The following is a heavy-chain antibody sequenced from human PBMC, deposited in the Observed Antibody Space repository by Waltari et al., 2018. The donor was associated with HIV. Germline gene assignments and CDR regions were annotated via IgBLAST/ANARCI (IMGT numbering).Heavy chain of an antibody. CDR2: ISWNSGTI. D-gene: IGHD4-17*01. V-gene: IGHV3-9*01. CDR1: GFKFADWA. Sequence: EVLLVESGGGLVQPGGSLRLSCAASGFKFADWAMYWVRQGPGRGLEWVSSISWNSGTIGYADSVKGRFTISRDNAKNSLSLQMNSLRPGDTALYYCAKVGMTAVTSYAIDIWGQGTMVTVSS. J-gene: IGHJ3*02. CDR3: AKVGMTAVTSYAIDI.